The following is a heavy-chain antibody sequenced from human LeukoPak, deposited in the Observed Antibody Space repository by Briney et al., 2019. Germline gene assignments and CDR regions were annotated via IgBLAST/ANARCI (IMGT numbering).Heavy chain of an antibody. Sequence: PGGSLRLSCAASGFTLTSDSMNWVRQAPGKGLEWISYISSGATTTYYADSVKGRFTISRDNAKNSLYLQMNSLRVDDTAVYNCAKGTVGAKYWGQGTLVIVSS. CDR1: GFTLTSDS. V-gene: IGHV3-48*04. J-gene: IGHJ4*02. CDR3: AKGTVGAKY. D-gene: IGHD1-26*01. CDR2: ISSGATTT.